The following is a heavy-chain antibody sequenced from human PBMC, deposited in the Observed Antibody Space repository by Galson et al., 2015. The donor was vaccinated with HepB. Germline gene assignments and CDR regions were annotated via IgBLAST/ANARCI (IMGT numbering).Heavy chain of an antibody. V-gene: IGHV3-11*06. Sequence: SLRLSCAASGFTFSDYYMSWIRQAPGKGLELVSYISSISSYTNYADSVKGRFTISRDNAKNSLYVQMNSLRAEDTAMYYCCRFKGWDCSGGNCRTYGMDVWGQGTTVTVSS. CDR3: CRFKGWDCSGGNCRTYGMDV. J-gene: IGHJ6*02. D-gene: IGHD2-15*01. CDR1: GFTFSDYY. CDR2: ISSISSYT.